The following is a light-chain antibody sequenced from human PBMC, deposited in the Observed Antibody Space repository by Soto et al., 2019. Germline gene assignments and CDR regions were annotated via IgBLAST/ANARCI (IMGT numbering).Light chain of an antibody. J-gene: IGKJ5*01. CDR3: QQYDNFPPIT. CDR1: QGISNH. Sequence: IQLTHSPSSLSASPGDRATITCRASQGISNHLDWYQQKPGQAPELLMYGASNLATGVPARFSGSGSGTDFTLTISSLQPEDVATYYCQQYDNFPPITFGQGTRLEIK. V-gene: IGKV1-33*01. CDR2: GAS.